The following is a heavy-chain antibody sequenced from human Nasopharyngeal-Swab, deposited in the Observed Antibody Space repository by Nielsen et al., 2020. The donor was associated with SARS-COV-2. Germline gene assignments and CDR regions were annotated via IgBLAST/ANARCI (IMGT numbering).Heavy chain of an antibody. J-gene: IGHJ5*02. CDR1: GFTFSSYA. V-gene: IGHV3-30-3*01. CDR2: ISYDGSNK. Sequence: GESLKISCAASGFTFSSYAMHWVRQAPGKGLEWVAVISYDGSNKYYADSVKGRFTISRDNSKNTLYLQMNSLRAEDTAVYYCARDRPSSSWVLGPWGQGTLVTVSS. CDR3: ARDRPSSSWVLGP. D-gene: IGHD6-13*01.